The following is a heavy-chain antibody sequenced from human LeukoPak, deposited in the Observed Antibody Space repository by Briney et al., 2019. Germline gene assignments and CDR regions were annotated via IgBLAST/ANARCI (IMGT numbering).Heavy chain of an antibody. Sequence: SETLSLTCTVSGGSISSYYWSWIRQPPGKGLEWIGYIYYSGSTNYNPSLKSRVTISVDTSKNQFSLKLSSVTAADTAVYYCARGEGRGSSGYWFYWYFDLWGRGTLVTVSS. V-gene: IGHV4-59*01. J-gene: IGHJ2*01. CDR1: GGSISSYY. CDR3: ARGEGRGSSGYWFYWYFDL. CDR2: IYYSGST. D-gene: IGHD3-22*01.